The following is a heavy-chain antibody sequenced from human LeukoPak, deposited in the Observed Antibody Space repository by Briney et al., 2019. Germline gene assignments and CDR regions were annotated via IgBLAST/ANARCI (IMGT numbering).Heavy chain of an antibody. V-gene: IGHV3-64*02. CDR3: AKDTGGNGAYFYAMDV. D-gene: IGHD4-23*01. Sequence: GGSLRLSCAASGFTFSSYTIHWVRQAPGQRLQSVSAITSNGAYTHYADSVKGRFTISRDRARNSLYLQMDSLRPEDTALYYCAKDTGGNGAYFYAMDVWGQGTSVTVSS. J-gene: IGHJ6*02. CDR2: ITSNGAYT. CDR1: GFTFSSYT.